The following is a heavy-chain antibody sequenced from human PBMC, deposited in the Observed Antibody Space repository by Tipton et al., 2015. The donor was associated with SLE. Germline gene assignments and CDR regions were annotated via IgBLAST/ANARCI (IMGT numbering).Heavy chain of an antibody. J-gene: IGHJ3*02. CDR1: GFTFSNAW. CDR3: TTAAAATLFDI. CDR2: IKSKIDGGTT. Sequence: SLRLSCAASGFTFSNAWMSWVRQAPGKGLEWVGRIKSKIDGGTTDYAAPVKGRFTISRDDSKNTLYLQMNSLKTEDTAVYYCTTAAAATLFDIWGQGTMVTVSS. D-gene: IGHD6-13*01. V-gene: IGHV3-15*01.